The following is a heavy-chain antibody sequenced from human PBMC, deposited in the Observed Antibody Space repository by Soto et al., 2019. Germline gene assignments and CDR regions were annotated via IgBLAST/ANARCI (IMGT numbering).Heavy chain of an antibody. CDR3: AKDMGGLLATSPNYFDS. J-gene: IGHJ4*02. Sequence: PSETLSLTCSVSGASISSYYYTWIRQTPGKGLEWIGYIYLGGSINYNPSFKSRVIISVDTSKNQFSLKLSSVTAADTAVYHCAKDMGGLLATSPNYFDSWGQGTLVTVS. CDR2: IYLGGSI. V-gene: IGHV4-59*01. CDR1: GASISSYY. D-gene: IGHD2-8*02.